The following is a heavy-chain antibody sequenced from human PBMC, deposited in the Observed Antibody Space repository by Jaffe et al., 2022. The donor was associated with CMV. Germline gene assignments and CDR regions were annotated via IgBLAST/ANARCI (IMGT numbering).Heavy chain of an antibody. V-gene: IGHV1-8*01. D-gene: IGHD6-19*01. Sequence: QVQLVQSGAEVKKPGASVKVSCKASGYTFTSYDINWVRQATGQGLEWMGWMNPNSGNTGYAQKFQGRVTMTRNTSISTAYMELSSLRSEDTAVYYCARAGIAVAGDYYYGMDVWGQGTTVTVSS. CDR3: ARAGIAVAGDYYYGMDV. CDR2: MNPNSGNT. J-gene: IGHJ6*02. CDR1: GYTFTSYD.